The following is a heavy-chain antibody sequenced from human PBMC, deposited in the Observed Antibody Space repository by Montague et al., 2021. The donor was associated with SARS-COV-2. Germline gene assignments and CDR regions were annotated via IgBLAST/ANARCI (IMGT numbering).Heavy chain of an antibody. D-gene: IGHD4-17*01. CDR3: ARRRLREDYFNF. V-gene: IGHV4-39*01. CDR2: VYYSGYT. Sequence: SETLSFTCTVSGDSVSSSDHYWGWIRQPPGKGLEWLGIVYYSGYTYYNRSVKGRVTISIDASKNQFSLKLNSLTATDTAIYHCARRRLREDYFNFWGQGTLLTVSS. J-gene: IGHJ4*02. CDR1: GDSVSSSDHY.